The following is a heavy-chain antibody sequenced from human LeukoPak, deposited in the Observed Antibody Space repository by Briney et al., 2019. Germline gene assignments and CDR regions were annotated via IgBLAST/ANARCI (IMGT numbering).Heavy chain of an antibody. CDR2: INHSGST. CDR3: AGYYYDSSGPWRDY. V-gene: IGHV4-34*01. D-gene: IGHD3-22*01. Sequence: SETLSLTCAVYGGSFSGYYWSWIRQPPGKGLEWIGEINHSGSTNYNPSLKSRVTISVDTSKNQFSLKLSSVTAADTAMYYCAGYYYDSSGPWRDYWGQGTLVTVSS. J-gene: IGHJ4*02. CDR1: GGSFSGYY.